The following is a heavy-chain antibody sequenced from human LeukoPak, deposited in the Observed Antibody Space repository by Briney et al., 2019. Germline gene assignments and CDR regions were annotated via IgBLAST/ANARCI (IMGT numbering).Heavy chain of an antibody. CDR3: ARTRYDYYDSSGEVSYYMDV. CDR1: GDSLSSYY. Sequence: SETLSLTCTVSGDSLSSYYWSWIRQPAGKGLEWIGRIYTSGSTNYNPSLKSRVTMSVDTSKNQFSLKLSSVTAADTAVYYCARTRYDYYDSSGEVSYYMDVWGKGTTVTISS. J-gene: IGHJ6*03. D-gene: IGHD3-22*01. CDR2: IYTSGST. V-gene: IGHV4-4*07.